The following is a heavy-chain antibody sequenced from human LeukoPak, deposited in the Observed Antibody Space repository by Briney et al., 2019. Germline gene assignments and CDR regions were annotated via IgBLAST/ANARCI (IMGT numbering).Heavy chain of an antibody. D-gene: IGHD6-13*01. V-gene: IGHV4-31*03. CDR2: IYYSGST. J-gene: IGHJ4*02. CDR3: ARDGRGIAAAGFDY. CDR1: GGSISSGGYY. Sequence: SQTLSLTCTVSGGSISSGGYYWSWIRQHPGKGLEWIGYIYYSGSTYYNPSLKSRVTISVDTSKNQFSLKLSSATAADTAVYYCARDGRGIAAAGFDYWGQGTPVTVSS.